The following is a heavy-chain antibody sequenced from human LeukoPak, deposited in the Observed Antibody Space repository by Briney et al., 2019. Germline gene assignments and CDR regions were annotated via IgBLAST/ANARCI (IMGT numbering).Heavy chain of an antibody. Sequence: TGGSLRLSCAASGSTFSSYSMNWVRQAPGKGLEWVSSISSSSSYIYYADSVKGRFTISRDNAKNSLYLQMNSLRAEDTAVYYCARDNDLLRYFDWPLDYWGQGTLVTVSS. V-gene: IGHV3-21*01. CDR1: GSTFSSYS. D-gene: IGHD3-9*01. CDR2: ISSSSSYI. CDR3: ARDNDLLRYFDWPLDY. J-gene: IGHJ4*02.